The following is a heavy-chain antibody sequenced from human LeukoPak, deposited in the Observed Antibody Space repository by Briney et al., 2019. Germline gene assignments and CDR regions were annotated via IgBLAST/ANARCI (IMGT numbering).Heavy chain of an antibody. CDR1: GGSISSRSYY. V-gene: IGHV4-39*01. J-gene: IGHJ6*03. Sequence: SDTLSLTCTVSGGSISSRSYYWGWLPQPPGKVVEWIGSNYYCQNTYYNPSRKSRVTISVDTPKNQYDQTRSSVTAADTAMYCCASPRFVTFYYFYMDVGGKGTTVTVSS. D-gene: IGHD2-21*01. CDR3: ASPRFVTFYYFYMDV. CDR2: NYYCQNT.